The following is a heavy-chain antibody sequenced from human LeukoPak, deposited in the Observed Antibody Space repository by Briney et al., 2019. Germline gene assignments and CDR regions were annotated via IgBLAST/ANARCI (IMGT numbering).Heavy chain of an antibody. CDR1: GFTFSSYA. J-gene: IGHJ4*02. Sequence: GGSLRLSCAASGFTFSSYAMHWVRQAPGKGLEWVAVISYDGSNKYYADSVKGRFTISRDNSKNTLYLRMNSLRAEDTAVYYCAKDLGRIRAGTCDYWGQGTLVTVSS. D-gene: IGHD6-19*01. V-gene: IGHV3-30-3*01. CDR2: ISYDGSNK. CDR3: AKDLGRIRAGTCDY.